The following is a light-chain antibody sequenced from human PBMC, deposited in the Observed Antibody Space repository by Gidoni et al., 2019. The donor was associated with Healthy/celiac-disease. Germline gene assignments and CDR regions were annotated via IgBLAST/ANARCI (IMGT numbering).Light chain of an antibody. CDR2: EVR. J-gene: IGLJ3*02. CDR1: SSDVGGYNY. V-gene: IGLV2-14*01. CDR3: SSYTSSSTWV. Sequence: QSARTQPATEAGSPGQSITISCTGTSSDVGGYNYVSWYQQHPGNAPNLMIYEVRNRPSVVSTRFSGSKSGNTSSLTISGLQAEDEADYYCSSYTSSSTWVFGGGTKLTVL.